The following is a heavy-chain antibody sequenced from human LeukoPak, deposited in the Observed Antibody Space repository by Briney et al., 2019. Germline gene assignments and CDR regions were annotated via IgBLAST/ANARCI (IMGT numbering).Heavy chain of an antibody. V-gene: IGHV3-23*01. CDR1: TFNFGLYV. Sequence: GGSLRLSCEASTFNFGLYVMTWARQAPGKGLEWVSGISGGGLSTYYTDSVKGRFTISRDNSKNTLYLQMNSLRAEDTAVYYCAKSRSYTVRDAFEIWGQGTKVTVSS. CDR3: AKSRSYTVRDAFEI. J-gene: IGHJ3*02. CDR2: ISGGGLST. D-gene: IGHD3-10*01.